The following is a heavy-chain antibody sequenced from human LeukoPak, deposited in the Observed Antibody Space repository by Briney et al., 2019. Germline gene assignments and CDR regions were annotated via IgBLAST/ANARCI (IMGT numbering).Heavy chain of an antibody. D-gene: IGHD3-22*01. J-gene: IGHJ1*01. CDR1: GGSISSGDYY. CDR2: IYYSGST. CDR3: ARRRYYDSTGFLD. V-gene: IGHV4-30-4*08. Sequence: PSETLSLTCTVSGGSISSGDYYWSWIRQPPGKGLEWIGYIYYSGSTYYNPSLKSRVTISVDTSKNQFSLKLRSVTAADTAVYYCARRRYYDSTGFLDWGQGSLVSVSS.